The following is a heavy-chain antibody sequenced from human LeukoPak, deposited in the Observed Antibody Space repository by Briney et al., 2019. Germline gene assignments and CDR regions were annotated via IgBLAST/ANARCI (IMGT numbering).Heavy chain of an antibody. J-gene: IGHJ3*02. CDR2: IGEDGGEI. CDR1: GFTFSSYA. CDR3: ARGVYAFDI. V-gene: IGHV3-7*04. Sequence: GGSLRLSCAASGFTFSSYAMSWVRQAPGKGLEWVANIGEDGGEIYYVDSVKGRFTISRDNAKNSLYLQMNSLRAEDTAIYYCARGVYAFDIWGQGTMVTVSS.